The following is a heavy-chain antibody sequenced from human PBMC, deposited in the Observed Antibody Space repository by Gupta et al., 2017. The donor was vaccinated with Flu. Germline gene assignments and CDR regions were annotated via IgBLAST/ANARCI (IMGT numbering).Heavy chain of an antibody. J-gene: IGHJ4*02. V-gene: IGHV3-48*04. CDR2: IGTGGRTF. CDR3: AGRFNATYVAD. CDR1: LNISSFG. Sequence: LNISSFGVNWGRQAAGKGLEWVSAIGTGGRTFQYEDSVKGRSAISRDNAKNTLYLKMNSLSAEDTALYYGAGRFNATYVADWCQGTQVTVSS. D-gene: IGHD3-10*01.